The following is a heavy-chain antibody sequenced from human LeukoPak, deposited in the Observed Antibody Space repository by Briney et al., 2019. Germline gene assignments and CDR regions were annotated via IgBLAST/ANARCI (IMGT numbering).Heavy chain of an antibody. CDR3: ARDSYTSSWYFHS. CDR1: GGSISSYH. V-gene: IGHV4-4*07. J-gene: IGHJ4*02. CDR2: IYTSGST. Sequence: PSETLSLTCTVSGGSISSYHWSWIRQPAGKGLEWIGRIYTSGSTNYNPSLKSRVTISVDTSKNQFSLRLSSVTAADTAVYYCARDSYTSSWYFHSWGQGTLVTVSS. D-gene: IGHD6-13*01.